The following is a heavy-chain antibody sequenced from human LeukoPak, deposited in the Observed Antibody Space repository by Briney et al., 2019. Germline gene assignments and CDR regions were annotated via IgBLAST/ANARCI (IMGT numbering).Heavy chain of an antibody. CDR3: ARDVGDY. V-gene: IGHV3-21*06. Sequence: GGSLRLSCAASGFXFTSYSINWVRKAPGKGLEWVSSISTDSNYIYYADSVKGRFTISRDNAKNSLYLQMNSLRAEDTAVYYCARDVGDYWGQGTLVTVSS. D-gene: IGHD3-16*01. J-gene: IGHJ4*02. CDR2: ISTDSNYI. CDR1: GFXFTSYS.